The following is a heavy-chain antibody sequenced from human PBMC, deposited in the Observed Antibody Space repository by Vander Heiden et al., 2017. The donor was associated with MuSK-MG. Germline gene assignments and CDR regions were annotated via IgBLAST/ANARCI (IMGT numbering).Heavy chain of an antibody. CDR3: ARGPMASNYYYYGMDV. D-gene: IGHD2-2*01. CDR1: GFTFSSYG. CDR2: IWYDGSNK. Sequence: VQLVESGGGVVQPGRSLRLSCAASGFTFSSYGRHWVRQGPGKGLEWVAVIWYDGSNKYYADSVKGRFTISRDNSKNTLYLQMNSLRAEDTAVYYCARGPMASNYYYYGMDVWGQGTTVTVSS. V-gene: IGHV3-33*01. J-gene: IGHJ6*02.